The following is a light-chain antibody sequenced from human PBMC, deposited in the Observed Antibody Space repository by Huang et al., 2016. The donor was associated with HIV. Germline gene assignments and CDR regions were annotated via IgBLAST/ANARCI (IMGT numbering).Light chain of an antibody. Sequence: IQLTQSPSSLAASVGDIVTITCRASQGIRSYLAWYQQSPGQAPTLLIYAASTLPSGVPSRCGGGGAGTDITLTISGLQPEDCATYCWQQLSSYPQTFGQGTKLEIK. V-gene: IGKV1-9*01. CDR3: QQLSSYPQT. CDR2: AAS. CDR1: QGIRSY. J-gene: IGKJ2*01.